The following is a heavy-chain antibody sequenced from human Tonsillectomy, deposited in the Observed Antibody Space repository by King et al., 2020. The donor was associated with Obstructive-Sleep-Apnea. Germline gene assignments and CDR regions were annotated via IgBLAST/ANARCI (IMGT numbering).Heavy chain of an antibody. J-gene: IGHJ4*02. CDR3: ARVLATARDY. CDR2: IYHSGST. D-gene: IGHD1-26*01. V-gene: IGHV4-38-2*02. Sequence: QLQESGPGLVKPSETLSLTCTVSGYSISSGYYWGWIRQPPGKGLEWIGSIYHSGSTYYNPSLKSRVTISVDTSKNQFSLKLSSGTAADTAVYYCARVLATARDYWGQGTLVTVSS. CDR1: GYSISSGYY.